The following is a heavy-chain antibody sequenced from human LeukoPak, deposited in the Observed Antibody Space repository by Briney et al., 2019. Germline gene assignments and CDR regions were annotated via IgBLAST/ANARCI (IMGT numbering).Heavy chain of an antibody. J-gene: IGHJ4*02. CDR2: IYTSGST. Sequence: SETLSLTCTVSGGSISSYYWSWIRQPPGKGLEWIGYIYTSGSTNYNPSLKSRVTISVDTSKNQFSLKLSSVTAADTAVYYCARTSYATYYFDYWGQGTLVTVSS. D-gene: IGHD3-16*01. CDR1: GGSISSYY. CDR3: ARTSYATYYFDY. V-gene: IGHV4-4*09.